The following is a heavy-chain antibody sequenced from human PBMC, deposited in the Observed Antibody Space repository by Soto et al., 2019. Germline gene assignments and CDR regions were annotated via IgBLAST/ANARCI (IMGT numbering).Heavy chain of an antibody. V-gene: IGHV4-59*01. Sequence: SEIQPDTRSVVWGNSRDYCGSWIRKQTRKGLEGIGDIYYRGSTNYTPSLKSRVTISVDTSKNQFSLKLSSVTAADTAVYYCARAQRFLNTRSFDIWGKGTMVT. D-gene: IGHD3-3*01. CDR3: ARAQRFLNTRSFDI. CDR2: IYYRGST. J-gene: IGHJ3*02. CDR1: WGNSRDYC.